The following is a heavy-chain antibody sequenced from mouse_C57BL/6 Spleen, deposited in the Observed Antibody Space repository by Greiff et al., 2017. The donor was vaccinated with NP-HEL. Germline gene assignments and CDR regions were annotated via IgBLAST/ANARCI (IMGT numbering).Heavy chain of an antibody. D-gene: IGHD2-4*01. CDR1: GYTFTSYW. J-gene: IGHJ2*01. CDR2: IHPSASVT. CDR3: AYDYHFDY. V-gene: IGHV1-74*01. Sequence: QVQLQQPGAELVKPGASVKVSCKASGYTFTSYWMHWVKQRPGQGLEWIGRIHPSASVTNYNQKFKGKATLTVDKSSSTAYMQLSSLTAEDSAVYYCAYDYHFDYWGQGTTLTVSS.